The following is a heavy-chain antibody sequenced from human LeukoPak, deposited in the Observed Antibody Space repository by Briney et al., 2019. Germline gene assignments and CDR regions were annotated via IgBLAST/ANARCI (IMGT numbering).Heavy chain of an antibody. V-gene: IGHV3-23*01. J-gene: IGHJ4*02. D-gene: IGHD2-21*02. CDR2: ISGSGGST. CDR1: GFTFSSYA. CDR3: AKDWGEGGDCISY. Sequence: GGSLRLSCAASGFTFSSYATSWVRHAPGKWLEWVSSISGSGGSTYYADSVKGRFTTSRDNSKNTLYLQMNSLRAEDTAVYYCAKDWGEGGDCISYWGQGTLVTVSS.